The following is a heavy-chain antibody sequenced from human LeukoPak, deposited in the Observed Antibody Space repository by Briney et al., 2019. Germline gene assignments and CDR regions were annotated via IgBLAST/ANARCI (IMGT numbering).Heavy chain of an antibody. CDR3: ARALTSIAVAGTGLNY. CDR1: GYTFTSYG. V-gene: IGHV1-18*01. J-gene: IGHJ4*02. CDR2: ISAYNGNT. D-gene: IGHD6-19*01. Sequence: EASVKVSCKASGYTFTSYGISWVRQAPGQGLEWMGWISAYNGNTNYAQKLQGRVTMTTDTSTSTAYMELRSLRSDDTAVYYCARALTSIAVAGTGLNYWGQGTLVTVSS.